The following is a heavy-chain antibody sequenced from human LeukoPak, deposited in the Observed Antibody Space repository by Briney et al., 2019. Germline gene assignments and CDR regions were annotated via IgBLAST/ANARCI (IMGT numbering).Heavy chain of an antibody. D-gene: IGHD2-8*02. Sequence: GGSLRLSCTASGITFSSYMMTWVRQAPGKGLEWVSIITGSGDTTDYADSVKGRFTVSRDNSKNIVYLQMNTLRVDDTAIYYCASRYCTGGSCYFDHWGQGTLVTVSS. CDR2: ITGSGDTT. V-gene: IGHV3-23*01. CDR3: ASRYCTGGSCYFDH. J-gene: IGHJ4*02. CDR1: GITFSSYM.